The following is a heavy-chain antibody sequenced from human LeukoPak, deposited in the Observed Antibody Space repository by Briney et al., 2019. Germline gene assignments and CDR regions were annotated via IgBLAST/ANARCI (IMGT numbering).Heavy chain of an antibody. Sequence: PSETLSLTCTVSGGSISSSSYYWGWIRQPPGKGLEWIGSIHYSGSTNYNPSLKSRVTISVDTSKNQFSLKLSSVTAADTTVYYCARGGSIYCSPTSCYHGYYYYMDVWGKGTTVTISS. J-gene: IGHJ6*03. D-gene: IGHD2-2*01. CDR2: IHYSGST. CDR1: GGSISSSSYY. CDR3: ARGGSIYCSPTSCYHGYYYYMDV. V-gene: IGHV4-39*07.